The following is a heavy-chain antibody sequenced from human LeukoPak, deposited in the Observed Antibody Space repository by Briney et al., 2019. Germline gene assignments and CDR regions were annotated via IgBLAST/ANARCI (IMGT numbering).Heavy chain of an antibody. CDR1: GFTFSSYW. V-gene: IGHV3-7*01. J-gene: IGHJ4*02. CDR3: AKDSYSKGDF. D-gene: IGHD6-13*01. Sequence: GGSLRLSCAASGFTFSSYWMTWVRQAPGKGLEWVANIKNDGAVKNYVDSVKGRFTISRDNAKNSLYLQMNSLRAEDTAVYYCAKDSYSKGDFWGQGVLVTVSS. CDR2: IKNDGAVK.